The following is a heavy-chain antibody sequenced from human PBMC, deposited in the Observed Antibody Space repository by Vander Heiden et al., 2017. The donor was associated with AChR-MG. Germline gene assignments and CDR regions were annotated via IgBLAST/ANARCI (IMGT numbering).Heavy chain of an antibody. D-gene: IGHD4-17*01. Sequence: EVQLVESGGGWVQPGGSLSLSCAASGFTFRIYAMHWVRQAPGKGLEYVSAIDSNGRNTYYANSVKGRFTISRDNSRNTLYLQMGSLRTEDMAVYYCARDPDYGDYVGAFDIWGQGTMVTVSP. CDR1: GFTFRIYA. CDR3: ARDPDYGDYVGAFDI. J-gene: IGHJ3*02. CDR2: IDSNGRNT. V-gene: IGHV3-64*01.